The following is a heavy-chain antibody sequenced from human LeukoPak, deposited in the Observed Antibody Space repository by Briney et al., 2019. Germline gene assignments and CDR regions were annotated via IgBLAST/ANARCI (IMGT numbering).Heavy chain of an antibody. V-gene: IGHV4-38-2*02. Sequence: PSGTLSLTCTVSGYSISSGYYWGWIRQPPGKGLEWIGSIYHSGSTYYNPSLKSRVTISVDTSKNQFSLKLSSVTAADTAVYHCARGGIFGVLFDYWGQGTLVTVSS. D-gene: IGHD3-3*01. CDR3: ARGGIFGVLFDY. CDR2: IYHSGST. J-gene: IGHJ4*02. CDR1: GYSISSGYY.